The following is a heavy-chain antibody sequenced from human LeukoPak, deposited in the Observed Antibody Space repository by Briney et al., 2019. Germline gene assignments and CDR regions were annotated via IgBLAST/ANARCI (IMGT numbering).Heavy chain of an antibody. CDR2: IYHSGST. CDR3: ARDGIAVAGPLDYYMDV. D-gene: IGHD6-19*01. Sequence: SETLSLTCTVSGYSISSGYYWGWIRQPPGKGLEWIGSIYHSGSTYYNPSLKSRVTISVDTSKNQFSLKLSSVTAADTAVYYCARDGIAVAGPLDYYMDVWGKGTTVTVSS. J-gene: IGHJ6*03. V-gene: IGHV4-38-2*02. CDR1: GYSISSGYY.